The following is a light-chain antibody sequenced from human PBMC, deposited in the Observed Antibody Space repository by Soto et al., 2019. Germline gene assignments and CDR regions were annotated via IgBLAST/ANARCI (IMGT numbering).Light chain of an antibody. CDR3: ISYTSSSTLVV. Sequence: QSALTQPASVSGSPGQSITISCTGTSSDVGGYNYVSWYQQQPGKAPKLMIYDVSNRPSGVSNRFSGSKSGNTASLTISGLQAEDEADYYCISYTSSSTLVVFGGGTKLTVL. CDR1: SSDVGGYNY. V-gene: IGLV2-14*01. CDR2: DVS. J-gene: IGLJ2*01.